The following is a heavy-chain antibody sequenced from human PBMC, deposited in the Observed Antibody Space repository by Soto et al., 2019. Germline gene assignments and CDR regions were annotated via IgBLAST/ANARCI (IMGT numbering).Heavy chain of an antibody. D-gene: IGHD2-2*01. CDR2: ISSFNGKT. V-gene: IGHV1-18*04. CDR3: ATSSAGDIVVVPAADY. CDR1: SYPFDAYG. J-gene: IGHJ4*02. Sequence: ASVKVSCKASSYPFDAYGITWVRQAPGQGLEWMGWISSFNGKTNYAQNLQGRVTITADKSTSTAYMELSSLRSEDTAVYYCATSSAGDIVVVPAADYWGQGTLVTVSS.